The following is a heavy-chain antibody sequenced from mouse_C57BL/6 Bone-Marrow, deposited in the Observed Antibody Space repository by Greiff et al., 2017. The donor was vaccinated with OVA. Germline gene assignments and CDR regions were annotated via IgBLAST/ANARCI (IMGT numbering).Heavy chain of an antibody. CDR1: GYTFTSYW. Sequence: VQLQQSGAELVMPGASVKLSCKASGYTFTSYWMHWVKQRPGQGLEWIGEIDPSDSYTNYNQKFKGKSTLTVDKSSSTAYMQLSSLTSEDSAVYYCARDGLLRFWGQGTLVTVSA. J-gene: IGHJ3*01. D-gene: IGHD2-13*01. CDR3: ARDGLLRF. V-gene: IGHV1-69*01. CDR2: IDPSDSYT.